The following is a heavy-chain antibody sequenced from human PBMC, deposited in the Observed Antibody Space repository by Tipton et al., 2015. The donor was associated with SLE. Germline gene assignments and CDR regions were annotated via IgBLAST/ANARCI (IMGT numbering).Heavy chain of an antibody. V-gene: IGHV4-31*03. D-gene: IGHD1-14*01. J-gene: IGHJ6*03. CDR2: IYYTGST. CDR1: GASIGSGGYY. Sequence: TLSLTCTVSGASIGSGGYYWSWIRQHPGKGLEWIGYIYYTGSTYYNSSLKSRVTISVDTSKNQFSLNLNSVTAADTAVYYCARVPPGTYYYYMDVWGKGTTVIVSS. CDR3: ARVPPGTYYYYMDV.